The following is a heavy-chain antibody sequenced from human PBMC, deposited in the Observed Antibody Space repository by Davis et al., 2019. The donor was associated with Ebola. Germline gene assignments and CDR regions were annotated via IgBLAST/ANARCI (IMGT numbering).Heavy chain of an antibody. CDR1: GFTFSSYA. CDR2: ISYDGSNK. D-gene: IGHD2-15*01. V-gene: IGHV3-30-3*01. CDR3: ARSHVVVVAATLGAFDI. Sequence: GESLKISCAASGFTFSSYAMHWVRQAPGKGLEWVAVISYDGSNKYYADSVKGRFTISRDNSKNTLYLQMNSLRAEDTAVYYCARSHVVVVAATLGAFDIWGQGTMVTVSS. J-gene: IGHJ3*02.